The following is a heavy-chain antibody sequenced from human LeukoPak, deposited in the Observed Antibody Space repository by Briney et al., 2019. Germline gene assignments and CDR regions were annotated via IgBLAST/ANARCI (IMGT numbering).Heavy chain of an antibody. CDR2: INHSGST. CDR1: GGSISSGGYS. D-gene: IGHD4-17*01. V-gene: IGHV4-30-2*01. J-gene: IGHJ4*02. CDR3: ARGRRRDYAPSADY. Sequence: SQTLSLTCAVSGGSISSGGYSWSWIRQPPGKGLEWIGEINHSGSTNYNPSLKSRVTISVDTSKNQFSLKLSSVTAADTAVYYCARGRRRDYAPSADYWGQGTLVTVSS.